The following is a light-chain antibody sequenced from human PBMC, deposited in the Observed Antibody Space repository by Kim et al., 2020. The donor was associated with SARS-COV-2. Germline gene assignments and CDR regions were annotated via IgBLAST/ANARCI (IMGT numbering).Light chain of an antibody. Sequence: ASRMTQSPSSLSASTGDRVTITCRASQGISSYLAWYQQKPGKAPKLLIYAASTLQSGVPSRFSGSGSGTDFTLTISCLQSEDFATYYCQQYYSYPSLTFGGGTKVDIK. J-gene: IGKJ4*01. CDR1: QGISSY. V-gene: IGKV1-8*01. CDR3: QQYYSYPSLT. CDR2: AAS.